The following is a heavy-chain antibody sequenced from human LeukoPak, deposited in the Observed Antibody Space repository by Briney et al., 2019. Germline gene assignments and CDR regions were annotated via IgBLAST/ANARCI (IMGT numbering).Heavy chain of an antibody. CDR1: GFSFSTYN. CDR3: ASFYSSGWEPLFDY. Sequence: GGSLRLSCAASGFSFSTYNMNWVRQAPGKGLEWVSSITTSSTYIYYADSVKGRFTISRDNAKNSLYLQMNSLRAEDTAVYYCASFYSSGWEPLFDYWGQGTLVTVSS. V-gene: IGHV3-21*01. D-gene: IGHD6-19*01. CDR2: ITTSSTYI. J-gene: IGHJ4*02.